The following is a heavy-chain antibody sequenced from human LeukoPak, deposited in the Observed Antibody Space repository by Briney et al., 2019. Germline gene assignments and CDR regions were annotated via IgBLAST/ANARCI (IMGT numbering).Heavy chain of an antibody. J-gene: IGHJ5*02. CDR1: GRSFSGYY. CDR3: ARGRYSWFDP. CDR2: INHSGST. V-gene: IGHV4-34*01. Sequence: SETLSLTCAVYGRSFSGYYWSWIRQPPGKGLEWIGEINHSGSTNYNPSLKSRVTISVDTSKNQFSLKLSSVTAADTAVYYCARGRYSWFDPWGQGTLVTVSS.